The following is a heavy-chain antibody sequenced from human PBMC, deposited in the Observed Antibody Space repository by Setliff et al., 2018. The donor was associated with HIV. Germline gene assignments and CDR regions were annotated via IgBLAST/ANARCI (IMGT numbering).Heavy chain of an antibody. Sequence: GESLKISCQTSGFTFPDHCIAWVRQLPGKGLEWMGSSYPGDSSTKCSPSFQGQVTISVDKSINTAYLSWSTLKTSDTAMYYCARHRVGYSGYAIPMLDYWGQGVLVTVS. CDR3: ARHRVGYSGYAIPMLDY. J-gene: IGHJ4*02. CDR2: SYPGDSST. D-gene: IGHD5-12*01. CDR1: GFTFPDHC. V-gene: IGHV5-51*01.